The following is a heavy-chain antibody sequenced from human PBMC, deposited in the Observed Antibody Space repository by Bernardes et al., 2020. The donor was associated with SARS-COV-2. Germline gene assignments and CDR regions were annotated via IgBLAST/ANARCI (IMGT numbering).Heavy chain of an antibody. J-gene: IGHJ4*02. CDR2: ISSGGGT. D-gene: IGHD3-22*01. CDR1: GFTVSSNY. Sequence: GGSLRLSCAASGFTVSSNYMSWVRQAPGKGLEWVSLISSGGGTDYADSVKGRFTISRDNSKNTLYLQMNSLRAEDTAVYFCARDYYDSRGYYYPFNDWSQGTLVTVSS. CDR3: ARDYYDSRGYYYPFND. V-gene: IGHV3-53*01.